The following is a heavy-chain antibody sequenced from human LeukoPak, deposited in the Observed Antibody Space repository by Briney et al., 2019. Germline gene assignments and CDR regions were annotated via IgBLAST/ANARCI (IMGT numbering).Heavy chain of an antibody. J-gene: IGHJ6*02. CDR3: AREKDYYYGMDV. CDR1: GGSISSYY. Sequence: SETLSLTCTVSGGSISSYYWSWIRQPPGKGLEWIGYIYYSGSTNYNPSLKSRVTISVDTSRNQFSLKLSSVTAADTAVYYCAREKDYYYGMDVWGQGTTVTVSS. CDR2: IYYSGST. V-gene: IGHV4-59*01.